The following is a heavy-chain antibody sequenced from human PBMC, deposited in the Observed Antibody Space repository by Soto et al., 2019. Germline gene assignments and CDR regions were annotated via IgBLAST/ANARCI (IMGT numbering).Heavy chain of an antibody. CDR2: ISAYNGNT. D-gene: IGHD2-2*01. V-gene: IGHV1-18*04. CDR1: GYTFTGYG. J-gene: IGHJ5*02. CDR3: ARAREHCSSTSCYPFDP. Sequence: ASVKVSCKASGYTFTGYGISWVRQAPGQGLEWMGWISAYNGNTNYAQKLQGRVTMTTDTSTSTAYMELRSLRSDDTAVYYCARAREHCSSTSCYPFDPWGQGTLVTVSS.